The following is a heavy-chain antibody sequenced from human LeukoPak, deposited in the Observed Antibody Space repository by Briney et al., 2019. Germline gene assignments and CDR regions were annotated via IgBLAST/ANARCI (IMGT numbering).Heavy chain of an antibody. CDR2: INPNSGGT. CDR3: ASEISMIVVAPAHDAFDV. V-gene: IGHV1-2*02. CDR1: GYTFTDYY. D-gene: IGHD3-22*01. J-gene: IGHJ3*01. Sequence: ASVKVSCKASGYTFTDYYIHWVRQAPGQGLEWMGWINPNSGGTKSAQKFQGRVTMTRDTSISTAYMELSSLRSDDTAVYYCASEISMIVVAPAHDAFDVWGQGTLVTVSS.